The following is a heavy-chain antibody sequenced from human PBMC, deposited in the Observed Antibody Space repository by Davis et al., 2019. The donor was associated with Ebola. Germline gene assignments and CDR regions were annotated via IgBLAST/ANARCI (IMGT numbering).Heavy chain of an antibody. Sequence: GGSLRLSCTASGFTFNKFQMNWVRQAPGKGLEWVSVIYSGGSTYYADSVKGRFTISRDNSKNTLYLQMNSLRAEDTAVYYCARISINTYYYYGMDVWGQGTTVTVSS. CDR2: IYSGGST. J-gene: IGHJ6*02. CDR1: GFTFNKFQ. V-gene: IGHV3-53*01. CDR3: ARISINTYYYYGMDV.